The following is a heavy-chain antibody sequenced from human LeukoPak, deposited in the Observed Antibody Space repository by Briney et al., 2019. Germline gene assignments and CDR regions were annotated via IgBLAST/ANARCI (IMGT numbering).Heavy chain of an antibody. Sequence: GRSLRLSCAASGFTFSSYGMHWVRQAPGNGLEWMAVIWYDGSNKYYADSVKGRFTISRDNSKNTLYLQMNSLRAEDTAVYYCARDVDQWLVGVLYYWGQGTLVTVSS. D-gene: IGHD6-19*01. V-gene: IGHV3-33*01. CDR3: ARDVDQWLVGVLYY. CDR1: GFTFSSYG. J-gene: IGHJ4*02. CDR2: IWYDGSNK.